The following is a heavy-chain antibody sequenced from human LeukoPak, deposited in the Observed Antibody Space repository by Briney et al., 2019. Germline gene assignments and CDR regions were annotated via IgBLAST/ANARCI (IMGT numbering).Heavy chain of an antibody. Sequence: GGSLRLSCAASGFTFSSYAMHWVRQAPGKWLEWVAVISYDGSNKYYADSVKGRFTISRDNSKNTLYLQMNSLRAEDTAVYYCARVGIRFLEWFYFDYWGQGTLVTVSS. D-gene: IGHD3-3*01. CDR1: GFTFSSYA. CDR2: ISYDGSNK. CDR3: ARVGIRFLEWFYFDY. V-gene: IGHV3-30-3*01. J-gene: IGHJ4*02.